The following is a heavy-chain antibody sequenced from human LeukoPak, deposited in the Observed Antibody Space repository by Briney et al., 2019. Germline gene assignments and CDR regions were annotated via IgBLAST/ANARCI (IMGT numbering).Heavy chain of an antibody. CDR1: GGSFSGYY. CDR2: INHSGST. V-gene: IGHV4-34*01. D-gene: IGHD6-19*01. J-gene: IGHJ4*02. CDR3: ARIAVALGGDY. Sequence: SETLSLTCAVYGGSFSGYYWSWIRQPPGKGLEWIGEINHSGSTNYNPSLKSRVTISVDTSKNQFSLKLSSVTAADTAVYYCARIAVALGGDYWGQGALVTVSS.